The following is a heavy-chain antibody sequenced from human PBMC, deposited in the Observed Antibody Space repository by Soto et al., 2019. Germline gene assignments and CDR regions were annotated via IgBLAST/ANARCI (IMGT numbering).Heavy chain of an antibody. V-gene: IGHV3-23*01. CDR3: AKGPYRSGGPSYYYYDGMDV. CDR2: ISGSGGST. Sequence: EVQLLESGGGLVQPGGSLRLSCAASGFTFSTYAMSWVRQAPGKGLEWVSAISGSGGSTYYADSVKGRFTISRDNSKNTLYLQMTSLRAEETAVYSCAKGPYRSGGPSYYYYDGMDVWGQGTTVTVSS. CDR1: GFTFSTYA. D-gene: IGHD6-25*01. J-gene: IGHJ6*02.